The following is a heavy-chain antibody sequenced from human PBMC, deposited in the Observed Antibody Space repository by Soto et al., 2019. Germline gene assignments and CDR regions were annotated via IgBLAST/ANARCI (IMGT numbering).Heavy chain of an antibody. Sequence: SETLSLTCSVSGGSISSYYWGWIRQPPGKELEWIGSIYYSGSTYYNPSLKSRVTISVDTSKNQFSLKLSSVTAADTAVYYCARGRLGGAANWGQGTLVTVSS. V-gene: IGHV4-39*07. J-gene: IGHJ4*02. CDR2: IYYSGST. CDR1: GGSISSYY. CDR3: ARGRLGGAAN. D-gene: IGHD3-16*01.